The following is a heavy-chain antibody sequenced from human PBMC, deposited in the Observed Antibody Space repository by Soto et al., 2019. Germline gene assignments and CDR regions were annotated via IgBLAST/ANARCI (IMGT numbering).Heavy chain of an antibody. CDR3: ASLPQRAGMGYYYGMDV. CDR2: IYYSGST. CDR1: GGSISSYY. D-gene: IGHD1-1*01. V-gene: IGHV4-59*12. J-gene: IGHJ6*02. Sequence: SETLSLTCTVSGGSISSYYWSWIRQPPGKGLEWIGYIYYSGSTNYNPSLKGRFTISRDNAKNSLYLQMNSLRAEDTAVYYCASLPQRAGMGYYYGMDVWGQGTTVTVSS.